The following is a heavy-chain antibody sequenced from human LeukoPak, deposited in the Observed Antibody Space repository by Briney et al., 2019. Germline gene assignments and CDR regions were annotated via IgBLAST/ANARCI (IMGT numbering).Heavy chain of an antibody. J-gene: IGHJ4*02. CDR3: ARDLDYVWGSYRSGDY. V-gene: IGHV4-38-2*02. Sequence: SETLSLTCTVSGYFISSGYYWGWIRQPPGKGLEWIGSIYHSGSTYYNPSLKSRVTISVDTYKNQFSLKLSSVTAADTAVYYCARDLDYVWGSYRSGDYWGQGTLVTVSS. CDR2: IYHSGST. CDR1: GYFISSGYY. D-gene: IGHD3-16*02.